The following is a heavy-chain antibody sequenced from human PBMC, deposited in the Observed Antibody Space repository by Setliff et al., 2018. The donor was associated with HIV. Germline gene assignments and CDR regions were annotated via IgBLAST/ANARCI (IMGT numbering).Heavy chain of an antibody. CDR1: GYSFTSFW. J-gene: IGHJ4*02. CDR2: IYPGDSDT. D-gene: IGHD6-13*01. V-gene: IGHV5-51*01. CDR3: ARSGVATAGTPFIDY. Sequence: GESLKISCKASGYSFTSFWIGWVRQMPGKGLEWMGIIYPGDSDTRYSPSLQGQVTISANKSISTAYLQWSSLKASDTAMYYCARSGVATAGTPFIDYWGQGTLVTVSS.